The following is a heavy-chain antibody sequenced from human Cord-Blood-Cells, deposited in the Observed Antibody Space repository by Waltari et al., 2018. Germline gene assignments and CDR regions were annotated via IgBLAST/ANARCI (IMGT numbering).Heavy chain of an antibody. Sequence: QVQLVQSGAEVKKPGASVKVSCKASGYTFTSYAMHWVRQAPGQRLEWMGGINAGNGNTKYSQKFQGRVTITRDTSASTAYMELSSLRSEDTAVYYCARESSWYEDLDYWGQGTLVTVSS. CDR1: GYTFTSYA. CDR3: ARESSWYEDLDY. V-gene: IGHV1-3*01. J-gene: IGHJ4*02. CDR2: INAGNGNT. D-gene: IGHD6-13*01.